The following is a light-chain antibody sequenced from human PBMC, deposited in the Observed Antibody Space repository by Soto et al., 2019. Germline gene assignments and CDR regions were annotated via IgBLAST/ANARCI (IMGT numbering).Light chain of an antibody. J-gene: IGKJ1*01. Sequence: DIQMTQSPSTLSASVGDRVTITCRASQSISSWLAWYQQKPGKAPKLLIYKASSLESGVPSRFSGSGSGTEFTLTISSLQPDDFATYYCQQYNSYSLDWTFGQGTKVEIK. CDR2: KAS. CDR3: QQYNSYSLDWT. CDR1: QSISSW. V-gene: IGKV1-5*03.